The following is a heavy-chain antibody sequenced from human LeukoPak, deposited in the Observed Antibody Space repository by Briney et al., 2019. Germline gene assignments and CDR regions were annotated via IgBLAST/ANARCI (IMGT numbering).Heavy chain of an antibody. Sequence: GESLKISCKGSGHSFTSNWIGWVRQMPGKGLEWMGIIYPGDSDTRYSPSFQGQVTISADKSISTAYLQWSSLKASDTAMYYCARITMVNYWFDPWGQGTLVTASS. CDR3: ARITMVNYWFDP. J-gene: IGHJ5*02. CDR2: IYPGDSDT. CDR1: GHSFTSNW. V-gene: IGHV5-51*01. D-gene: IGHD3-10*01.